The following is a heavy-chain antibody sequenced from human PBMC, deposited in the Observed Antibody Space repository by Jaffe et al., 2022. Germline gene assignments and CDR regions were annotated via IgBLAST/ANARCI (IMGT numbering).Heavy chain of an antibody. V-gene: IGHV5-51*01. CDR2: IYPGDSDT. CDR3: VRQRGYYDSSGYYYAGDAFDI. J-gene: IGHJ3*02. Sequence: EVQLVQSGAEVKKPGESLKISCKGSGYSFTSYWIGWVRQMPGKGLEWMGIIYPGDSDTRYSPSFQGQVTISADKSISTAYLQWSSLKASDTAMYYCVRQRGYYDSSGYYYAGDAFDIWGQGTMVTVSS. CDR1: GYSFTSYW. D-gene: IGHD3-22*01.